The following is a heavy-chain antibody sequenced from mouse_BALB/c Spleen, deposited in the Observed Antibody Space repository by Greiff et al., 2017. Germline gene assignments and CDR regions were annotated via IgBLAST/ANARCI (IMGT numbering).Heavy chain of an antibody. CDR3: ARKADYYGSSLAY. V-gene: IGHV5-17*02. Sequence: EVQLVESGGGLVQPGGSRKLSCAASGFTFSSFGMHWVRQAPEKGLEWVAYISSGSSTIYYADTVKGRFTISRDNPKNTLFLQMTSLRSEDTAMYYCARKADYYGSSLAYWGQGTLVTVSA. CDR1: GFTFSSFG. D-gene: IGHD1-1*01. CDR2: ISSGSSTI. J-gene: IGHJ3*01.